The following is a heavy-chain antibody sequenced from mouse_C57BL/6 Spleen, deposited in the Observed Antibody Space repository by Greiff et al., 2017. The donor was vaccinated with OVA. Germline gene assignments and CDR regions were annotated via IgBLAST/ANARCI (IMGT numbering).Heavy chain of an antibody. D-gene: IGHD1-1*01. CDR3: ARGTVVENWYFDV. J-gene: IGHJ1*03. CDR1: GYTFTDYY. V-gene: IGHV1-26*01. Sequence: VQLQQSGPELVKPGASVKISCKASGYTFTDYYMNWVKQSHGKSLEWIGDINPNNGGTSYNQKFKGKATLTVDKSSSTAYMELRSLTSEDSAVYYCARGTVVENWYFDVWGTGTTVTVSS. CDR2: INPNNGGT.